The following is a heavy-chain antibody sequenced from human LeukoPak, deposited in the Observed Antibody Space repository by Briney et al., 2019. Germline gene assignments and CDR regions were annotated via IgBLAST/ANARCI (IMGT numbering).Heavy chain of an antibody. V-gene: IGHV3-30*04. Sequence: GGSLRLSCAASGFTFSSYAMRWVRQAPGKGLEWVAVISYDGSNKYYADSVKGRFTISRDNSKNTLYLQMNSLRAEDTAVYYCASGDSVSSSWDFDYWGQGTLVTVSS. CDR3: ASGDSVSSSWDFDY. CDR2: ISYDGSNK. D-gene: IGHD6-13*01. CDR1: GFTFSSYA. J-gene: IGHJ4*02.